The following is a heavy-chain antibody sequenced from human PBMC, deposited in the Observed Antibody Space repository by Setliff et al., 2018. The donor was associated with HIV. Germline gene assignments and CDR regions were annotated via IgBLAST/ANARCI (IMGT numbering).Heavy chain of an antibody. CDR2: IYHSGST. V-gene: IGHV4-38-2*01. J-gene: IGHJ4*02. D-gene: IGHD5-12*01. CDR1: GSPISSGYY. Sequence: SETLSLTCAVSGSPISSGYYWGWVRQPPGKGLEWIGSIYHSGSTYYNPSLKSRVTISVDTSKNQFSLKLSSVTAADTAVYYCARMYSGYDWSPAGARTRYFDYWGQGTLVTVSS. CDR3: ARMYSGYDWSPAGARTRYFDY.